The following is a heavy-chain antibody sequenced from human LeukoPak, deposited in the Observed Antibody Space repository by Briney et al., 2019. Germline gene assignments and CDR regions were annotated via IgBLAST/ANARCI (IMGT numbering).Heavy chain of an antibody. V-gene: IGHV3-7*01. CDR3: ARDVVGATPDFDY. Sequence: PGGSLRLSCAASGFTFSSYWMSWVRQAPGKGLEWVANIKQDGSEKYYVDSVKGRFTISRDNAKNSLYLQMNSLRAEDTAVYYCARDVVGATPDFDYWGQGTLVTVSS. D-gene: IGHD1-26*01. CDR2: IKQDGSEK. CDR1: GFTFSSYW. J-gene: IGHJ4*02.